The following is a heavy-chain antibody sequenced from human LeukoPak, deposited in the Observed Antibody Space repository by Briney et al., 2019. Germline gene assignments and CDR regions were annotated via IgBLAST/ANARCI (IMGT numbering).Heavy chain of an antibody. J-gene: IGHJ6*04. D-gene: IGHD3-10*01. CDR3: ARDYYGSGPLYGMDV. V-gene: IGHV4-31*03. Sequence: SETLSLTCTVSGGSISSGGYYWSWIRQHPGTGLEWIGYIYYSGSTYYNPSLKSRVTISVDTSKNQFSLKLSSVTAADTAVYYCARDYYGSGPLYGMDVWGKGTTGTVSS. CDR1: GGSISSGGYY. CDR2: IYYSGST.